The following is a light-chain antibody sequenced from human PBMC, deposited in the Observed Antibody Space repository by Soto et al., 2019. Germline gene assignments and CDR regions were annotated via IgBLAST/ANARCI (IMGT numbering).Light chain of an antibody. V-gene: IGLV1-40*01. CDR1: SSNIGAGTD. CDR3: QSYDSSLSAWV. J-gene: IGLJ1*01. CDR2: GSY. Sequence: QSVLTQPPSVSGAPGQRVTISCTGTSSNIGAGTDVHWYQQDPGTAPKLLVYGSYNRPSGVPDRFSGSKSGTSASLAITGRQAEDEADFYCQSYDSSLSAWVFGTGTKLTVL.